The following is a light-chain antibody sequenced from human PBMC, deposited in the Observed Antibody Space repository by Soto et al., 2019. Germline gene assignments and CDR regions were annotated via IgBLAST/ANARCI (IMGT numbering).Light chain of an antibody. CDR2: DVS. Sequence: EIVLTQSPATMSSSPGEGATLSCRASQSVSNYLAWYQQKPGQAPRLLIFDVSSRATGIPARFSGAGFGTDFTLTISSLEPEDFAVYYCQHRSNWPPTFGQGTRLEIK. V-gene: IGKV3-11*01. J-gene: IGKJ5*01. CDR3: QHRSNWPPT. CDR1: QSVSNY.